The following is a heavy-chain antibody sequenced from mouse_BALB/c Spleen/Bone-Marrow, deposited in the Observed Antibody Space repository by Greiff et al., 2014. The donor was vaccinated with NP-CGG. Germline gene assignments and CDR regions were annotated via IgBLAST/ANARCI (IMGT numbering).Heavy chain of an antibody. D-gene: IGHD2-4*01. CDR2: IWRGGST. V-gene: IGHV2-6-5*01. Sequence: VKLEESGPGLVAPSQSLSITCTVSGFSLTDSGVSWIRQPPGKGLEWLGIIWRGGSTYYNSDFKSRVNISKDNSKSQVFLKLNSLQTEDTAMYYCAKLSTMITTFAYWGQGTLVTVSA. CDR3: AKLSTMITTFAY. J-gene: IGHJ3*01. CDR1: GFSLTDSG.